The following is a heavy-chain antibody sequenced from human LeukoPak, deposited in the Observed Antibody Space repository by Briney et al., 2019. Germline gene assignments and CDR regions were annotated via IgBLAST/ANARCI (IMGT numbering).Heavy chain of an antibody. CDR1: GFTFSNYG. D-gene: IGHD4/OR15-4a*01. V-gene: IGHV3-30*02. CDR2: IQYDGSNK. CDR3: AKELYGGYYYHMDV. J-gene: IGHJ6*03. Sequence: GGSLRLSCAASGFTFSNYGMHWVRQAPGKGLEWVAFIQYDGSNKYYADSVKGRFTISRDNSKKTLYLQMNSLRPEDTAVYYCAKELYGGYYYHMDVWGKGTTVTVSS.